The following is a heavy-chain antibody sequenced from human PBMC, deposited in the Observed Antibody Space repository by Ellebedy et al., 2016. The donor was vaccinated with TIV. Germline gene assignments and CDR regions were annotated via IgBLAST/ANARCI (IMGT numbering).Heavy chain of an antibody. J-gene: IGHJ4*02. D-gene: IGHD4-17*01. V-gene: IGHV5-51*01. Sequence: GESLKISCAGSGYSFNSYWIGLVRQMPGQGLEWMGIFYPGESDTRYSPSFQGQVTISADKSIGTAYLQWCSLKAPDTAIYYCARDGANTVTRSNFGGDYWGQGTLVIVSS. CDR3: ARDGANTVTRSNFGGDY. CDR2: FYPGESDT. CDR1: GYSFNSYW.